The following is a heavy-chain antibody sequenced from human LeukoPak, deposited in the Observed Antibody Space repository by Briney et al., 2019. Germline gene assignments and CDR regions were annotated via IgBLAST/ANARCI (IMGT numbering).Heavy chain of an antibody. CDR1: GLTFTNFG. D-gene: IGHD3-10*01. J-gene: IGHJ4*02. V-gene: IGHV3-23*01. CDR3: AKVTYGSGTYGAFDY. CDR2: IRGSGTST. Sequence: PGGTLRLSCAASGLTFTNFGMSWVRQAPGKGLEWVSCIRGSGTSTYYADSVKGRFTISRDNSKNTLYLQMNSLRAEDTAVYYCAKVTYGSGTYGAFDYWGQGTLVTVSS.